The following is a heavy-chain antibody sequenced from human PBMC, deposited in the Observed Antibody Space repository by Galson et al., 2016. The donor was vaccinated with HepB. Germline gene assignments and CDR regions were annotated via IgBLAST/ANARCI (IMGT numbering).Heavy chain of an antibody. D-gene: IGHD6-19*01. CDR2: IDGPTPNT. CDR3: MTWLSHHFDY. J-gene: IGHJ4*02. Sequence: SLRLSCAASGFTFRNYALSWVRRAPGKGLEWVSHIDGPTPNTHYADSVRSRFSIYRDNSRDTLYLQMDSLTAEDSAIYYCMTWLSHHFDYWGQGTRVTVSS. V-gene: IGHV3-23*01. CDR1: GFTFRNYA.